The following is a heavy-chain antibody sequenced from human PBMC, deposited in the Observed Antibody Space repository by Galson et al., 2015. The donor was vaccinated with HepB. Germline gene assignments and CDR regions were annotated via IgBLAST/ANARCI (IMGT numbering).Heavy chain of an antibody. Sequence: SCKASGYSFTNSFIHWVRQAPGQGLEWMGWSNPNSGGANSAQKFQDRVTLTTDTSISTAYMELSRLRSDDTAVYYCAREGGTIFYGSGSYYDYWGQGTVLTVSS. CDR3: AREGGTIFYGSGSYYDY. D-gene: IGHD3-10*01. V-gene: IGHV1-2*02. J-gene: IGHJ4*02. CDR1: GYSFTNSF. CDR2: SNPNSGGA.